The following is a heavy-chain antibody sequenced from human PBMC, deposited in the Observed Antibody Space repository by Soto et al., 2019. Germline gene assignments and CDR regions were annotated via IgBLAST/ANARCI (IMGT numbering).Heavy chain of an antibody. CDR1: FTFSMYS. D-gene: IGHD1-26*01. V-gene: IGHV3-21*01. Sequence: PGGSLRLSCSFTFSMYSMNWVLQAPGKGLEWVASISSGGSYIKYADSVKGRFTISRDNAKNSVSLQMNSLRVDDTAVYFCTRDQGGSYDSWFEPWGQGTLVTVSS. J-gene: IGHJ5*02. CDR2: ISSGGSYI. CDR3: TRDQGGSYDSWFEP.